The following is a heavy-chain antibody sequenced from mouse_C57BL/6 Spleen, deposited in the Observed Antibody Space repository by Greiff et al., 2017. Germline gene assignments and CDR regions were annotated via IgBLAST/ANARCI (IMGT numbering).Heavy chain of an antibody. Sequence: QVQLKQSGAELVRPGASVTLSCKASGYTFTDYEMHWVKQTPVHGLEWIGAIDPETGGTAYNQKFKGKAILTADKSSSTAYMELRSLTSEDSAVYYCTRGGNPMTVAMDYWGQGTSVTVSS. CDR2: IDPETGGT. V-gene: IGHV1-15*01. CDR3: TRGGNPMTVAMDY. J-gene: IGHJ4*01. CDR1: GYTFTDYE. D-gene: IGHD2-1*01.